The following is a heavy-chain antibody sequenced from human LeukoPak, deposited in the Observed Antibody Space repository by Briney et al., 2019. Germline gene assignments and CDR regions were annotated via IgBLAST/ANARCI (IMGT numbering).Heavy chain of an antibody. CDR1: GFTVSSNY. V-gene: IGHV3-66*01. D-gene: IGHD3-10*01. CDR3: ARDPDLYYCGSGN. J-gene: IGHJ4*02. Sequence: PGGSLRLSCAASGFTVSSNYMSWVRQAPGKGLEWVSVIYSGGSTYYADSVKGRFTISRDNSKNTLYLQMNSLRAEDTAVYYCARDPDLYYCGSGNWGQGTLVTVSS. CDR2: IYSGGST.